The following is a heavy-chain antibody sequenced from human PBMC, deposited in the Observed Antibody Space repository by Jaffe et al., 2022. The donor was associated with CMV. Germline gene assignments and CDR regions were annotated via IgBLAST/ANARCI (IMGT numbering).Heavy chain of an antibody. D-gene: IGHD3-10*01. CDR1: GGSISSYY. V-gene: IGHV4-59*01. Sequence: QVQLQESGPGLVKPSETLSLTCTVSGGSISSYYWSWIRQPPGKGLEWIGYIYYSGSTNYNPSLKSRVTISVDTSKNQFSLKLSSVTAADTAVYYCARGEENYYGSGSYKAFDIWGQGTMVTVSS. CDR3: ARGEENYYGSGSYKAFDI. J-gene: IGHJ3*02. CDR2: IYYSGST.